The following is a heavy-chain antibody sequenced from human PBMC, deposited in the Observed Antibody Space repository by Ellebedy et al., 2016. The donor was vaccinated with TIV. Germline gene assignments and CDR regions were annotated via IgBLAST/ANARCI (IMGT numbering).Heavy chain of an antibody. CDR2: IYPGDSDT. V-gene: IGHV5-51*01. CDR3: ASHLIMITFGGTPDAFDI. Sequence: ASVKVSCNGSGYLFTSYWIGWVRQMPGRGLEWMGIIYPGDSDTRYSPSFQGQVTISADKSISTAYLQWSSLKASDTAMYYCASHLIMITFGGTPDAFDIWGQGTMVTVSS. J-gene: IGHJ3*02. CDR1: GYLFTSYW. D-gene: IGHD3-16*01.